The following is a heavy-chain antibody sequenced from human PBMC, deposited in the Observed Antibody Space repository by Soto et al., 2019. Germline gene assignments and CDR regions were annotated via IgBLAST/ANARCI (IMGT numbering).Heavy chain of an antibody. CDR3: ASPYSSSSYYYYGMDV. J-gene: IGHJ6*02. Sequence: PSETLSLTCAVYGGSFSCYYWSWIRQPPGKGLEWIGEINHSGSTNYNPSLKSRVTISVDTSKNQFSLKLSSVTAADTAVYYCASPYSSSSYYYYGMDVWGQGTTVTVSS. CDR2: INHSGST. D-gene: IGHD6-6*01. V-gene: IGHV4-34*01. CDR1: GGSFSCYY.